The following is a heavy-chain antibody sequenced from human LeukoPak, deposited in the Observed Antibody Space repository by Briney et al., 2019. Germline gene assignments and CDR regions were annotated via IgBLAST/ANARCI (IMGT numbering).Heavy chain of an antibody. Sequence: SETLSLTCTVSGGSISSGGYYWSWIRQPPGKGLEWIGYIYHSGSTYYNPSLKSRVTISVDTSKNQFSLKLSSVTAADTAVYYCARANGYNYPFDYWGQGTLVTVSS. CDR3: ARANGYNYPFDY. CDR2: IYHSGST. V-gene: IGHV4-30-2*01. D-gene: IGHD5-24*01. CDR1: GGSISSGGYY. J-gene: IGHJ4*02.